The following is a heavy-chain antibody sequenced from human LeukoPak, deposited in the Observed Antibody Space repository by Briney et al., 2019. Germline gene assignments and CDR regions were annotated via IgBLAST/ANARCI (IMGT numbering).Heavy chain of an antibody. D-gene: IGHD3-16*01. V-gene: IGHV1-18*01. Sequence: ASVTVSRRASGYTVSIFGVTWVRQAPGQGLEWMGLISAYSGNTNYAQKFQGRVTMNPDTTTSAAYRELRNLTSDDTAVYYCTRGGLLGYYYHMDVWGKGTAVTVSS. CDR3: TRGGLLGYYYHMDV. CDR1: GYTVSIFG. J-gene: IGHJ6*03. CDR2: ISAYSGNT.